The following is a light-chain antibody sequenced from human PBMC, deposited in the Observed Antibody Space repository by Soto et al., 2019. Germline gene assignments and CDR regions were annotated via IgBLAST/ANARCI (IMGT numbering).Light chain of an antibody. J-gene: IGKJ4*01. CDR2: GAS. V-gene: IGKV3-20*01. CDR3: HQYGISP. CDR1: QSVTSTY. Sequence: EIVLTQSPGTLSLSPGERATLSCRASQSVTSTYLAWYQQKPGQAPRLLIYGASRRATDIPDRFSGSGSGTDFTLTISRLEPEDFAVYYCHQYGISPFGGGTKVEIK.